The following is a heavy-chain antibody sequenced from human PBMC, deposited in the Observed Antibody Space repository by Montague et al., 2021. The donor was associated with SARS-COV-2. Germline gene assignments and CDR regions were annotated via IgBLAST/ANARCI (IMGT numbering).Heavy chain of an antibody. Sequence: SETLSLTCTVSGGSISSYYWSWIRQPPGKGLEWIGYIYYSGSTNYNPSLKSRVTISVDTSKNQFSLKLSSVTAADTAVYYCARALPTVRGVIRWFDPWGQGTLVTVSS. J-gene: IGHJ5*02. CDR3: ARALPTVRGVIRWFDP. CDR2: IYYSGST. CDR1: GGSISSYY. V-gene: IGHV4-59*01. D-gene: IGHD3-10*01.